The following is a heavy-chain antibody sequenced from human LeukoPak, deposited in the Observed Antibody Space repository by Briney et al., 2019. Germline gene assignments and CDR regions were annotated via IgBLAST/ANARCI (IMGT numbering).Heavy chain of an antibody. V-gene: IGHV3-23*01. Sequence: GGSLRLPCAASGFTFSSYAMSWVRQAPGKGLEWVSAISGSGGSTYYADSVKGRFTISRDNSKNTLYLQMNSLRAEDTAVYYCAKDLSTMVRGVGSCWFDPWGQGTLVTVSS. J-gene: IGHJ5*02. CDR3: AKDLSTMVRGVGSCWFDP. D-gene: IGHD3-10*01. CDR1: GFTFSSYA. CDR2: ISGSGGST.